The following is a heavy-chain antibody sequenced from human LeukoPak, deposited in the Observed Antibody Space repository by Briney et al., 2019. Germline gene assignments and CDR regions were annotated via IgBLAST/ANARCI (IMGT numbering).Heavy chain of an antibody. CDR1: GFTFSSYA. J-gene: IGHJ4*02. CDR3: AKDQVRIAVAGTRDLPDY. D-gene: IGHD6-19*01. V-gene: IGHV3-30-3*01. CDR2: ISYDGSNK. Sequence: GRSLRLSCAASGFTFSSYAMHWVRQAPGKGLEWVAVISYDGSNKYYADSVKGRFTISRDNSKNTLYLQMNSLRAEDTAVYYCAKDQVRIAVAGTRDLPDYWGQGTLVTVSS.